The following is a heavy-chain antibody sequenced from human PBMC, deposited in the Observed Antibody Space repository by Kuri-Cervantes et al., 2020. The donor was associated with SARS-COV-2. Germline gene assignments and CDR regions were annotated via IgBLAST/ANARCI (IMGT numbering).Heavy chain of an antibody. V-gene: IGHV3-9*01. CDR1: GFTFDDYA. CDR2: ISWNSGSI. CDR3: ARGGSYYQAFDY. J-gene: IGHJ4*02. D-gene: IGHD1-26*01. Sequence: SLKISCAASGFTFDDYAMHWVRQAPGKGLEWVSGISWNSGSIGYADSVKGRFTISRDNAKNSLYLQMNSLRAEDTAVYYCARGGSYYQAFDYWGQGTLVTVSS.